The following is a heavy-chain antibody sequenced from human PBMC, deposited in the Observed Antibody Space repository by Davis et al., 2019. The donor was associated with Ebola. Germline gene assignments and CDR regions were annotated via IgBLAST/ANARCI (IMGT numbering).Heavy chain of an antibody. Sequence: LSLTCAVYGGSFSGYYWSWIRQPPGKGLEWISYISSSRSYINYADSVKGRFTISRGNAKNSLFLQMNSLRVEDTAVYYCARIFGSGGRGWFDPWGQGTLVTVSS. D-gene: IGHD3-10*01. V-gene: IGHV3-11*06. CDR2: ISSSRSYI. CDR3: ARIFGSGGRGWFDP. J-gene: IGHJ5*02. CDR1: GGSFSGYY.